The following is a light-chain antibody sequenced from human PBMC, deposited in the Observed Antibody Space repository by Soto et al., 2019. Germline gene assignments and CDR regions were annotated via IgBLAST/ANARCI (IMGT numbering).Light chain of an antibody. CDR2: EVS. V-gene: IGLV2-8*01. J-gene: IGLJ1*01. CDR3: TAYVGSKIRYA. CDR1: SSDVGGYDY. Sequence: QSALTQPPSASGSPGQSVTISCTGTSSDVGGYDYVSWYQQHPGKAPKLMIYEVSKRPSGVPDRFSGSKSGNTASLTVSGLQAEDEADHYCTAYVGSKIRYAFGTGTKLTVL.